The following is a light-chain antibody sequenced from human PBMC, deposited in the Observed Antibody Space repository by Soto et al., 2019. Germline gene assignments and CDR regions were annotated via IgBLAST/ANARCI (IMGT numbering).Light chain of an antibody. Sequence: IPLTQSPSSLSASVGDRVTITCRASQAISDSLVWYQQNPGQAPKLLIYAASTLQSGVPSRFSGSGSGTDFTVTIISLHPADFATYYCQQFKSYPYTFGQGTKLEI. CDR3: QQFKSYPYT. V-gene: IGKV1-9*01. CDR2: AAS. J-gene: IGKJ2*01. CDR1: QAISDS.